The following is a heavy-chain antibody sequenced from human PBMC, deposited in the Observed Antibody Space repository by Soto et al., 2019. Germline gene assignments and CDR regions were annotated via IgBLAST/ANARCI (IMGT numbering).Heavy chain of an antibody. D-gene: IGHD3-10*01. CDR1: GYTLTSYG. CDR2: ISAYNGNT. Sequence: QVPLVQSGAEVKKPGASVKVSCKASGYTLTSYGISWVRQAPGQGLEWMGWISAYNGNTNYAQKLQGRVTMTTDTSTSTAYMELRSLRSDDTAVYYCARSLIYYGSEKYGMDVWGQGTTVTVSS. CDR3: ARSLIYYGSEKYGMDV. J-gene: IGHJ6*02. V-gene: IGHV1-18*01.